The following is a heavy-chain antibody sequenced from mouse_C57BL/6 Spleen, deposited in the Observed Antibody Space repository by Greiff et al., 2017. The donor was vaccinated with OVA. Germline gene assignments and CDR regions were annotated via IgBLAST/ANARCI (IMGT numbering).Heavy chain of an antibody. CDR1: GYTFTDYY. CDR3: ARSDYYGSSYRWYFDV. CDR2: IFPGSGST. V-gene: IGHV1-75*01. D-gene: IGHD1-1*01. Sequence: QVQLQQSGPELVKPGASVKISCKASGYTFTDYYINWVKQRPGQGLEWIGWIFPGSGSTYYNEKFKGKATLTVDKSSSTAYMLLSSLTSEDSAVYFCARSDYYGSSYRWYFDVWGTGTTVTVSS. J-gene: IGHJ1*03.